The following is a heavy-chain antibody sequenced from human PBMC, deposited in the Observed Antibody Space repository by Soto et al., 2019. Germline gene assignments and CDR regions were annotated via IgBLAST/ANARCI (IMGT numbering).Heavy chain of an antibody. J-gene: IGHJ4*02. CDR1: GYTFTSYG. V-gene: IGHV1-18*01. D-gene: IGHD3-22*01. Sequence: GASVKVSCKASGYTFTSYGISWVRQAPGQGLEWMGWISAYNGNTNYAQKLQGRVTMTTDTSTSTAYMELRSLRSDDTAVYYCARADSSGYYVRRYFDYWGQGTLVTVSS. CDR2: ISAYNGNT. CDR3: ARADSSGYYVRRYFDY.